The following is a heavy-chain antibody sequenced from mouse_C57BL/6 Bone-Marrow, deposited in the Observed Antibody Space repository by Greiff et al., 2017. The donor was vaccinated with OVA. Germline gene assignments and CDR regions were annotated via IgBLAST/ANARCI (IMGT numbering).Heavy chain of an antibody. D-gene: IGHD1-1*01. CDR3: ARHEEGNLLLRASKDWFAY. CDR1: GYTFTEYT. V-gene: IGHV1-62-2*01. J-gene: IGHJ3*01. Sequence: QVQLQQSGAELVKPGASVKLSCKASGYTFTEYTIHWVKQRSGQGLEWIGWFYPGSGSIKYNEKFKDKATLTADKSSSTVYMELSRLTSEDSAVYFCARHEEGNLLLRASKDWFAYWGQGTLVTVSA. CDR2: FYPGSGSI.